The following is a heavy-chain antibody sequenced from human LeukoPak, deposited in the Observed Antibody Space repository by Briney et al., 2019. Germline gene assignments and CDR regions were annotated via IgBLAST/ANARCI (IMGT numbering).Heavy chain of an antibody. CDR2: IWYDGSNK. Sequence: GGSLRLSCAASGFTFSTYGMHWVRQAPGKGLEWVAVIWYDGSNKYYADSVKGRFTISRDNSKNTLYLQMNSLRAEDTAVYYCAKGTRIAVATFDYWGQGTLVTVSS. J-gene: IGHJ4*02. CDR1: GFTFSTYG. D-gene: IGHD6-19*01. CDR3: AKGTRIAVATFDY. V-gene: IGHV3-33*06.